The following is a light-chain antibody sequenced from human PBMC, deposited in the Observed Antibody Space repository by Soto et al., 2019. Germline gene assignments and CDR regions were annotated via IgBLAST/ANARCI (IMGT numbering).Light chain of an antibody. J-gene: IGKJ1*01. V-gene: IGKV1-5*03. CDR3: QQYNDSPWT. CDR2: KTS. Sequence: DIPMTQSPSTLSASVGDRVTITCRASQSISSWLAWYQQKPGKAPNLLIYKTSSLESGVPSRFSGSGSGTEFTLTISSLQPDDFATYYCQQYNDSPWTFGQGTKVEIK. CDR1: QSISSW.